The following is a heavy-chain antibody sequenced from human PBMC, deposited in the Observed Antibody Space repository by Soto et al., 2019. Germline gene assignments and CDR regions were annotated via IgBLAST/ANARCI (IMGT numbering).Heavy chain of an antibody. V-gene: IGHV5-51*01. Sequence: GESLKLSCKGSGYSFTNFWIGWVRQMPGKGLEWMGIIYPGDSDTRYSPSFQGQVTISADKSITTAYLQWSRLKASDTAMYYCARLGFCSSTKCHDFDYWGQGTLVTVSS. D-gene: IGHD2-2*01. CDR2: IYPGDSDT. J-gene: IGHJ4*02. CDR3: ARLGFCSSTKCHDFDY. CDR1: GYSFTNFW.